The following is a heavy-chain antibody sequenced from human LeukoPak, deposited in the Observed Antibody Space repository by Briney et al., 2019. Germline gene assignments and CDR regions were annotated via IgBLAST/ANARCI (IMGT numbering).Heavy chain of an antibody. CDR3: ARLDCTGDGCYNH. J-gene: IGHJ4*02. CDR2: VSSDGTT. D-gene: IGHD2-8*02. CDR1: GGSISTYY. Sequence: PSETLSLTCTVSGGSISTYYWSWLRQPPGKGLEWIGYVSSDGTTNYTPSLRSRVIMSVDTAKNHISLSLTSLTAADTAIYYCARLDCTGDGCYNHWGQGTLVTVSS. V-gene: IGHV4-59*08.